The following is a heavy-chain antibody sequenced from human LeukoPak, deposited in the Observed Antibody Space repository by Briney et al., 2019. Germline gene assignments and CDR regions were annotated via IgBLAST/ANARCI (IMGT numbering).Heavy chain of an antibody. Sequence: SETLSLTCTVSGYSISSGYYWGWIRQPPGKGLEWIGYIYYSGSTNYNPSLKSRVTISVDTSKNQFSLKLNSVTAADTAVYYCAKSNGYGLVDIWGQGTMVTVSS. CDR3: AKSNGYGLVDI. J-gene: IGHJ3*02. V-gene: IGHV4-61*05. CDR1: GYSISSGYY. CDR2: IYYSGST. D-gene: IGHD3-10*01.